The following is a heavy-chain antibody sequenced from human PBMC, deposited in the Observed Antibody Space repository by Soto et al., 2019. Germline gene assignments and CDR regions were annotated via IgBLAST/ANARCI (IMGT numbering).Heavy chain of an antibody. Sequence: EVQLVESGGGLVQPGRSLRLSCAASGFTFDDYAMHWVRQAPGKGLEWVSGISWNSGSIGYADSVKGRFTISRDNAKNSLYLQMNSLRAEDTALYYCAKDIDPFTVRGVIITSGFDYWGQGTLVTVSS. CDR1: GFTFDDYA. V-gene: IGHV3-9*01. CDR3: AKDIDPFTVRGVIITSGFDY. J-gene: IGHJ4*02. D-gene: IGHD3-10*01. CDR2: ISWNSGSI.